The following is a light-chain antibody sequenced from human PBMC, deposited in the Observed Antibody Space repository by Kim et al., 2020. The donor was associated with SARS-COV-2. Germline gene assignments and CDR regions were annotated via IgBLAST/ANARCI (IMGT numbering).Light chain of an antibody. CDR3: SSYAGSNNYV. J-gene: IGLJ1*01. V-gene: IGLV2-8*01. Sequence: GQPVTSSCHGSGSDVGNYSSDSWYQQHPGKAPKLMIYEVTERPSGVPDRFSGSKSGNTASRTVSGLQAEDEAEYYCSSYAGSNNYVSGTGTKVTVL. CDR2: EVT. CDR1: GSDVGNYSS.